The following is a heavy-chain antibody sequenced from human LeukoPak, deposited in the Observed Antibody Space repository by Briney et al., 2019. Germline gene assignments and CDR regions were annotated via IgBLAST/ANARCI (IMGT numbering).Heavy chain of an antibody. CDR3: ARGVRYCTSTTCTPDY. CDR1: GFTFSIYS. Sequence: PGGSLRLSCAASGFTFSIYSMNWVRQAPGKGLELVSSISSSSNYIYYADSVKGRFTISRDNAKNSLYLQMNSLRAEDTAVYYCARGVRYCTSTTCTPDYWGQGTLVTVSS. D-gene: IGHD2-2*01. V-gene: IGHV3-21*01. CDR2: ISSSSNYI. J-gene: IGHJ4*02.